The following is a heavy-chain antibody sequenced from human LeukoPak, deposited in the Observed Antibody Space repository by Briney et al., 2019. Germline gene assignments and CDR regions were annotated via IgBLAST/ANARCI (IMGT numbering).Heavy chain of an antibody. CDR3: ARDPTVDGLVFDY. J-gene: IGHJ4*02. CDR1: GFTFSDFW. V-gene: IGHV3-7*01. CDR2: IKQDGSEK. D-gene: IGHD6-19*01. Sequence: GGSLRLSCAASGFTFSDFWMNWVRQAPGKGLEWVASIKQDGSEKYYVDPVKGRFSISRDNAKNSLHLQMNSLRAEDTAVYYCARDPTVDGLVFDYWGQGILVTVSS.